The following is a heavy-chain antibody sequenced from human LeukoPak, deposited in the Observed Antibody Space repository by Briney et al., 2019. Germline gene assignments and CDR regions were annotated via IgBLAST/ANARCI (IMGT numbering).Heavy chain of an antibody. V-gene: IGHV3-23*01. J-gene: IGHJ4*02. CDR2: ISSSGGST. D-gene: IGHD5/OR15-5a*01. Sequence: PGGSLRLSCAASGFTFRSYVMSWVRQAPGKGLEWVSSISSSGGSTYYADSVKGRFTISRDNSKNTLYLQVQSLRAEDTAVYYCANVIMSPSDYWGQGTLVTVSS. CDR3: ANVIMSPSDY. CDR1: GFTFRSYV.